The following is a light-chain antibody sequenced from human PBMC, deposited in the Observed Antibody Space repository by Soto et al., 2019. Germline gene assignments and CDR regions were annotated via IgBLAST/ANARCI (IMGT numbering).Light chain of an antibody. Sequence: QPGLTQSPSASASLGASVKLTCTLSSGHSSYAIAWHQQQPEKGPRYLMKLNSDGSHSKGDGIPDRFSGSSSGAERYLTISSLQSEDEADYYCQTWGTGDWVFGGGTKLTVL. J-gene: IGLJ3*02. V-gene: IGLV4-69*01. CDR2: LNSDGSH. CDR3: QTWGTGDWV. CDR1: SGHSSYA.